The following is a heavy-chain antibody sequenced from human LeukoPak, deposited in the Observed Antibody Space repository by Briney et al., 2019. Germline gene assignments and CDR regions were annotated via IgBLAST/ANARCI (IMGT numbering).Heavy chain of an antibody. CDR2: IYHSGRT. CDR1: GYSISSGYY. D-gene: IGHD3-10*01. Sequence: ASETLSLTCTVSGYSISSGYYWGWIRQPPGKGLEWIGSIYHSGRTYYNPSLKSRVTISVDTSKNQFSLKLSSVTAADTGVYFCAKPMIRGVITFAFDYWGQGTLVTVSS. V-gene: IGHV4-38-2*02. J-gene: IGHJ4*02. CDR3: AKPMIRGVITFAFDY.